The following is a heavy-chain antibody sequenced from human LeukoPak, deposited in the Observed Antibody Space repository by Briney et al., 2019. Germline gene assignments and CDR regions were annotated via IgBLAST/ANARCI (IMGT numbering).Heavy chain of an antibody. CDR3: ARWKLSDYGDYVPYYYGMDV. V-gene: IGHV1-2*02. CDR1: GYTFTGYY. CDR2: ISPNSGGT. D-gene: IGHD4-17*01. Sequence: GASVKVSCKASGYTFTGYYMHWVRQAPGQGLEWMGWISPNSGGTNYAQKFQGRVTMTRDTSISTAYMELSRLRSDDTAVYYCARWKLSDYGDYVPYYYGMDVWGQGTTVTVSS. J-gene: IGHJ6*02.